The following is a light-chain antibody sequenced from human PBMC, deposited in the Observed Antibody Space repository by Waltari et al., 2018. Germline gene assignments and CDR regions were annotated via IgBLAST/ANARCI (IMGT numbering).Light chain of an antibody. J-gene: IGKJ3*01. CDR1: QSVFYRSTNKNY. V-gene: IGKV4-1*01. CDR2: WAS. Sequence: DIEVTQSPDSLAVSLGERATLYCKSSQSVFYRSTNKNYLAWYQQKPGQPPKLLIYWASTRESGVPDRFSGSGSGTDFTLTINSLQAEDVAVYYCQQFFTLPSFGPGTKVDIK. CDR3: QQFFTLPS.